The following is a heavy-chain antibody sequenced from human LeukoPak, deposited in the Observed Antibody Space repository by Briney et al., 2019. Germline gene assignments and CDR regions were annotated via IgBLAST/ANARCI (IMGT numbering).Heavy chain of an antibody. CDR1: GFTFSGYS. J-gene: IGHJ4*02. CDR2: IRYDGSNK. CDR3: AKIPSAVPGRGFDY. D-gene: IGHD6-19*01. Sequence: GGSLRLSCAASGFTFSGYSMNWVRQAPDKGLEWVAFIRYDGSNKYYADSVKGRFTISRDNSKNTLYLQMNSLRAEDTAVYYCAKIPSAVPGRGFDYWGQGTLVTVSS. V-gene: IGHV3-30*02.